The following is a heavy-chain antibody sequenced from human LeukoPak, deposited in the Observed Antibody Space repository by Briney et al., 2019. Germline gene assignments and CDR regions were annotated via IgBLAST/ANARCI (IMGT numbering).Heavy chain of an antibody. J-gene: IGHJ3*02. Sequence: SETLSPTCSVSGGSISSYSWTWIRQPPGKGLEWIGFIDYSGSSNYNPSLKSRATISADPSTNHFSLNLTPVTAADTAVYFCARDHPVADWAPDIWGRGTMVTVSS. D-gene: IGHD3-9*01. CDR2: IDYSGSS. V-gene: IGHV4-59*13. CDR3: ARDHPVADWAPDI. CDR1: GGSISSYS.